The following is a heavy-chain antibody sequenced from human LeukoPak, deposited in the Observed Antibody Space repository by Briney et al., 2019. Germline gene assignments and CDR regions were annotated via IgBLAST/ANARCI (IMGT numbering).Heavy chain of an antibody. CDR1: GGSISSYY. D-gene: IGHD2-21*02. CDR3: ARRGDCGGDCPKGWFDP. Sequence: SETLSLTCTVSGGSISSYYWSWIRQPPGKGLEWIGYIYYSGSTNYNPSLKSRVTISVDTSKNQFSLKLSSVTAADTAVYYCARRGDCGGDCPKGWFDPWGQGTLVTVSS. CDR2: IYYSGST. J-gene: IGHJ5*02. V-gene: IGHV4-59*08.